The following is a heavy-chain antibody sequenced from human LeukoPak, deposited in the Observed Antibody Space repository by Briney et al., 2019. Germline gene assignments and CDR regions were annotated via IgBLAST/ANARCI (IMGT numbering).Heavy chain of an antibody. V-gene: IGHV3-66*02. CDR3: ARVTILAAAGNDY. J-gene: IGHJ4*02. CDR2: IYSGGST. CDR1: GFTFSDYY. D-gene: IGHD6-13*01. Sequence: GGSLRLSCAASGFTFSDYYMSWIRQAPGKGLEWVSVIYSGGSTYYADSVKGRFTISRDNSKNTLYLQMNSLRAEDTAVYYCARVTILAAAGNDYWGQGTLVTVSS.